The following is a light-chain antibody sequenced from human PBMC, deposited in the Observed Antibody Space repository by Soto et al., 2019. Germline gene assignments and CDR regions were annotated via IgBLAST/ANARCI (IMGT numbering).Light chain of an antibody. CDR1: SSDVGSYNS. J-gene: IGLJ1*01. Sequence: QSVLTQPASVSGSPGQSIAISCTGTSSDVGSYNSVSWYQQHPGKAPKLMIYGNSNRPSGVPDRFSGSKSGTSASLAITGLQAEDEADYYCQSYDSSLSGYVFGTGTKVTVL. V-gene: IGLV2-14*02. CDR2: GNS. CDR3: QSYDSSLSGYV.